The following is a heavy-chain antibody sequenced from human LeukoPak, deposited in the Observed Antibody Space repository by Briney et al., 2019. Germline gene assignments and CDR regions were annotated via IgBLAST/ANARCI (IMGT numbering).Heavy chain of an antibody. D-gene: IGHD3-16*02. J-gene: IGHJ4*02. CDR3: AKDYDYVWGSYHDHYYFDY. CDR2: IYSGGST. V-gene: IGHV3-53*05. Sequence: PGGSLRLSCAASGFTVSSNYMSWVRQAPGEGLEWVSVIYSGGSTYYADSVKGRFTISRDNSKNTLYLQMNSLRAEDTAVYYCAKDYDYVWGSYHDHYYFDYWGQGTLVTVSS. CDR1: GFTVSSNY.